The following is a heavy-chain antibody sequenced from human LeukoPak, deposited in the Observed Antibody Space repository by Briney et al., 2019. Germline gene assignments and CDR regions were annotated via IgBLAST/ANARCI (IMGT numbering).Heavy chain of an antibody. D-gene: IGHD3-22*01. CDR1: GYRFTTYW. Sequence: GESLKISCKGSGYRFTTYWIGWVRQMPGKGLEWMGIIYPGDSDTRYSPSFQGQVTISADKSISTAYLQWSSLKASDTAMYYCARQPMGGYYDSSGYPADAFDIWGQGTMVTVSS. CDR3: ARQPMGGYYDSSGYPADAFDI. J-gene: IGHJ3*02. V-gene: IGHV5-51*01. CDR2: IYPGDSDT.